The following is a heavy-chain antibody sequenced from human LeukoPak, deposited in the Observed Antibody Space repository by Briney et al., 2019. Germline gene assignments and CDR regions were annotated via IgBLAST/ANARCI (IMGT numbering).Heavy chain of an antibody. D-gene: IGHD6-19*01. CDR3: ARQILGRSSGWYAH. CDR1: GGSISDYY. Sequence: SETLSLTCTVSGGSISDYYWSWIRQPPGKGLEWIGEINHSGSTKYNPSLKSRVTISVDTSKNQFSLKLNSVTAADTAVYYCARQILGRSSGWYAHWGQGTLVTVSS. V-gene: IGHV4-34*01. J-gene: IGHJ5*02. CDR2: INHSGST.